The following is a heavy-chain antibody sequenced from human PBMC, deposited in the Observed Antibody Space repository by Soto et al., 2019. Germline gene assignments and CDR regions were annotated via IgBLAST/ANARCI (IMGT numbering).Heavy chain of an antibody. D-gene: IGHD3-10*01. V-gene: IGHV3-30*18. CDR3: AKQSGSGSYHNVGSGGHFGY. CDR1: GFTFDNYG. J-gene: IGHJ4*02. CDR2: ISFDGRNT. Sequence: QVKLVESGGGVVQPGRSLRLSCAASGFTFDNYGMHWVRQAPGKGLEWVVVISFDGRNTDYADSVKGRFTISRDNSKNTLYLQMTSLKREDTAVYYCAKQSGSGSYHNVGSGGHFGYWGQGTLVTVSS.